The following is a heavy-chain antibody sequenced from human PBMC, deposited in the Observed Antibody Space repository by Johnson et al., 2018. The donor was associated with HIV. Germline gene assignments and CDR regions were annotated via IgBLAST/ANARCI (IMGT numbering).Heavy chain of an antibody. V-gene: IGHV3-23*04. CDR2: ISGRGGST. Sequence: VQLVESGGGLVQPGGSLRLSCGASGFTFSNYAMSWVRQALGKGLEWVSAISGRGGSTYYADSVKGRFTISRDNAKNSLYLQMNSLRAEDTAVYYCARDYLAYGDYNPDAFDIWGLGTMVTVSS. J-gene: IGHJ3*02. D-gene: IGHD4-17*01. CDR3: ARDYLAYGDYNPDAFDI. CDR1: GFTFSNYA.